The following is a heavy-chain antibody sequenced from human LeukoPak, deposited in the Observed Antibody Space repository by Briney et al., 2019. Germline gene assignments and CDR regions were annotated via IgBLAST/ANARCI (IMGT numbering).Heavy chain of an antibody. CDR3: ARQPRDWGGLDY. V-gene: IGHV4-4*02. CDR1: DEVITSNNW. CDR2: IFHSGTT. D-gene: IGHD3/OR15-3a*01. J-gene: IGHJ4*02. Sequence: SETLSLTCTVSDEVITSNNWWSWVRQSPGKGLEWIGEIFHSGTTRYKASLESRVTMLLDKSKNQFSLRLNSVTAADTAVYFCARQPRDWGGLDYWGQGTLVTVSS.